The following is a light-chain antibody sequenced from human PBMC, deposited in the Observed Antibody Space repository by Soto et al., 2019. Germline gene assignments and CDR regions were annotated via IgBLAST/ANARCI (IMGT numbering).Light chain of an antibody. Sequence: EVVLTQSPGILSLSPGERATLSCRASQSVSSSYLAWYQQKPGQAPRLLIYGASSRATGLPDRFGGSASGTVFTLSISLLETDDFAVYHFQPYGSSPPLTCGAGPK. CDR3: QPYGSSPPLT. J-gene: IGKJ4*02. V-gene: IGKV3-20*01. CDR2: GAS. CDR1: QSVSSSY.